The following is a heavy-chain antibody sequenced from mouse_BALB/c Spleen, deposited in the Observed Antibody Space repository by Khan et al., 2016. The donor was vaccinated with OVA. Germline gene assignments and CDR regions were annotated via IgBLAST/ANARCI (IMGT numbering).Heavy chain of an antibody. CDR3: VRDGAYHRNDGWFAY. D-gene: IGHD2-14*01. J-gene: IGHJ3*01. CDR2: INPSNGYT. V-gene: IGHV1-4*01. Sequence: QIQLVQSGAELARPGASVKMSCKASGYTFTSYTIHWIKKRPGQGLEWIGYINPSNGYTNYNQKFKDKATLTTDKSSTTADLQLSSLTSDDSAVYNCVRDGAYHRNDGWFAYWGQGTLVTVSA. CDR1: GYTFTSYT.